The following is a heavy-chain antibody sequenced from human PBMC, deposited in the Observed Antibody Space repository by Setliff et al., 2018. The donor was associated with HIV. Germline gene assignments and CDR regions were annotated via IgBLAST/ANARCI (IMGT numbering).Heavy chain of an antibody. J-gene: IGHJ5*02. Sequence: LSLTCAVSGGSISSSNWWSWVRQPPGKRPEWIGEIDHSGTTNYNPSLKSRIAISEDTSKNQFSLRLSSVTAADTAVYYCARGTKLVWGRWFDPWGQGTLVTVSS. CDR2: IDHSGTT. D-gene: IGHD6-6*01. CDR1: GGSISSSNW. V-gene: IGHV4-4*02. CDR3: ARGTKLVWGRWFDP.